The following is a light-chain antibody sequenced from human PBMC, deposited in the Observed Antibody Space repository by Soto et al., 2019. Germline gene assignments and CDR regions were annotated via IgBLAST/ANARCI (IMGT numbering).Light chain of an antibody. J-gene: IGKJ1*01. V-gene: IGKV1-5*01. CDR1: QSISSW. CDR2: DAS. CDR3: QQYNSYMWT. Sequence: DIQMTQSPSTLSASVGDRVTITCRASQSISSWLAWYQQKPGKAPKLLIYDASSLESGVPSRFSGSGSETEFTLTLSRLQPDDFATYYCQQYNSYMWTFGQGTKVEIK.